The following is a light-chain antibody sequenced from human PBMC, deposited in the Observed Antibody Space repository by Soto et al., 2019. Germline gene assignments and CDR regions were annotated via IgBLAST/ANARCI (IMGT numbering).Light chain of an antibody. CDR3: AAWDNSLSGRL. Sequence: QAVVTQPPSASGTPGQRVTISCSGSGSNIGTNYVYWYQHLPGSAPKLLIYGNDQRPSGVPDRFSGSKSGTSASLAISGVRSEDEADYYCAAWDNSLSGRLFGGGTKVTVL. CDR1: GSNIGTNY. CDR2: GND. V-gene: IGLV1-47*01. J-gene: IGLJ3*02.